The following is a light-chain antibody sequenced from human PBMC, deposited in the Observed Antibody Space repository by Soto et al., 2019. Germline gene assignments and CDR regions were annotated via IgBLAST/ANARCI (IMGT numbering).Light chain of an antibody. J-gene: IGLJ2*01. CDR3: SSYTSSSTL. CDR1: SSDVGGYNY. CDR2: DVS. Sequence: QSALTQPASVSGSPGQSITISCTGTSSDVGGYNYVSWYQQHPGKAPKLMIYDVSNRPSGVSNRFSGSKSGNTASLTISGLQADDEADYYCSSYTSSSTLVGGGTKLTVL. V-gene: IGLV2-14*01.